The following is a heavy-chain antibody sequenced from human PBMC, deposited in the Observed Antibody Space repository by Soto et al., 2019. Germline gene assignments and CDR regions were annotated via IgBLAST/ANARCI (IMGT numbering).Heavy chain of an antibody. D-gene: IGHD3-10*01. CDR1: GFTFSDYY. CDR3: ARDLEPLHTYYYGSGSYGY. V-gene: IGHV3-11*01. CDR2: ISSSGSTI. Sequence: QVQPVESGGGLVKPGGSLRLSCAASGFTFSDYYMSWIRQAPGKGLEWVSYISSSGSTIYYADSVKGRFTISRDNAKNSLYLQMNSLRAEDTAVYYCARDLEPLHTYYYGSGSYGYWGQGTLVTVSS. J-gene: IGHJ4*02.